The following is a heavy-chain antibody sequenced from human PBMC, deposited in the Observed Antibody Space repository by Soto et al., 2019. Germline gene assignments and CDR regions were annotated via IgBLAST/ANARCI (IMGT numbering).Heavy chain of an antibody. J-gene: IGHJ4*02. V-gene: IGHV1-46*01. Sequence: ASVKVSCKASGYTFTSYYMHWVRQAPGQGLEWMGIINPSGGSTSYAQKFQGRVTMTRDTSKNTLYLQMNSLRAEDTAVYYCAKYSSGWDFDYWGQGTLVTVSS. D-gene: IGHD6-19*01. CDR2: INPSGGST. CDR1: GYTFTSYY. CDR3: AKYSSGWDFDY.